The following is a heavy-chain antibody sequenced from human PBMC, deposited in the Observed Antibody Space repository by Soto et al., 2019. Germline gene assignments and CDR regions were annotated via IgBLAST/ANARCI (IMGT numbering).Heavy chain of an antibody. J-gene: IGHJ6*01. Sequence: PGGSLRLSCAASGFTFSSYAMSWVLQPPWTGMEWVSAISGSGGSTYYADSVKGRFTISRDNSKITLYLQMNSLRAEDTAVYYCAKHWMSALYYYGMDDWGEGTTVT. CDR2: ISGSGGST. CDR3: AKHWMSALYYYGMDD. V-gene: IGHV3-23*01. CDR1: GFTFSSYA. D-gene: IGHD2-2*03.